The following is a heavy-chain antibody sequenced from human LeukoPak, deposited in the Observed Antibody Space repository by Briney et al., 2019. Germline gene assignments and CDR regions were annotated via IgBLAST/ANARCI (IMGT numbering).Heavy chain of an antibody. J-gene: IGHJ6*03. Sequence: PGGSLRLSCAASGFTFSSYGMSWVRQAPGKGLEWVSAISGSGGSTYYADSVKGRFTISRDNSKNTLYLQMNSLRAEDTAVYYCAKDSQRYFDSYYMDVWGKGTTVTISS. CDR2: ISGSGGST. CDR1: GFTFSSYG. CDR3: AKDSQRYFDSYYMDV. D-gene: IGHD3-9*01. V-gene: IGHV3-23*01.